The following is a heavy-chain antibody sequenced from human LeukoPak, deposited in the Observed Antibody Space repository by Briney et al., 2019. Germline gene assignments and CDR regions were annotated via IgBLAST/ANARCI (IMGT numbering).Heavy chain of an antibody. V-gene: IGHV5-51*01. Sequence: GESLKISCKHSEYSFPNYCIGWVRQMPGKGLEWMGIIYPDDSDTRYSPSFQGQVTISADKSISTAYLQWSSLKASDTAMYYCARHRLFSGIDYWGQGTLVTVSS. CDR2: IYPDDSDT. D-gene: IGHD1-26*01. J-gene: IGHJ4*02. CDR1: EYSFPNYC. CDR3: ARHRLFSGIDY.